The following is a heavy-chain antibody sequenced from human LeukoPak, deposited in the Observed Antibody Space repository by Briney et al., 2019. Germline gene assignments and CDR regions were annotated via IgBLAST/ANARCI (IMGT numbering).Heavy chain of an antibody. D-gene: IGHD3-22*01. CDR3: ARDSLDADYDSSGYYYRCNY. J-gene: IGHJ4*02. CDR2: IIPIFGTA. Sequence: SVKVSCKASGGTFSSYAISWVRQAPGQGLEWMGGIIPIFGTANYAQKFQGRVTITADESTSTAYMELSSLRSEDTAVYYCARDSLDADYDSSGYYYRCNYWGQGALVTVSS. CDR1: GGTFSSYA. V-gene: IGHV1-69*13.